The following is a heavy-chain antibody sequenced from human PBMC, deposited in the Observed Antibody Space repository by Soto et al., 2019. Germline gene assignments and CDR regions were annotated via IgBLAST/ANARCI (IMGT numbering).Heavy chain of an antibody. V-gene: IGHV4-39*07. CDR2: IYYSGST. CDR1: GGSISSSSYY. CDR3: ASSNYDILTGYQYYFDY. J-gene: IGHJ4*02. Sequence: SETLSLTCTVSGGSISSSSYYWGWIRQPPGKGLEWIGSIYYSGSTYYNPSLKSRITISVDTSKNQFSLKLSSVTAADTAVYYCASSNYDILTGYQYYFDYWGQGTLVTVSS. D-gene: IGHD3-9*01.